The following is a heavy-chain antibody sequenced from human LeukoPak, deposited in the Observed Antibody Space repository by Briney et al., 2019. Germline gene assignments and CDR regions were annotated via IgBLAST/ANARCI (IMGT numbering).Heavy chain of an antibody. CDR3: AGGLKVVTHLDY. Sequence: PSETLSLTCTVSGVTISSGSYYWSCIRQPAGKGLEWIGRIYTSGSTNYNPSLKSRVTISVDTTKNQFSMKLSAVTAAETAVYYCAGGLKVVTHLDYWGKGTLVTASS. J-gene: IGHJ4*02. CDR2: IYTSGST. V-gene: IGHV4-61*02. D-gene: IGHD4-23*01. CDR1: GVTISSGSYY.